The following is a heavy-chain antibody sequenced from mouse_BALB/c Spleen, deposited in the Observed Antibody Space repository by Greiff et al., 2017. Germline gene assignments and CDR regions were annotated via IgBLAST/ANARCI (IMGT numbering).Heavy chain of an antibody. V-gene: IGHV2-9*02. CDR3: AREYGNYEGYFDV. Sequence: VQLQESGPGLVAPSQSLSITCTVSGFSLTSYGVHWVRQPPGKGLEWLGVIWAGGSTNYNSALMSRLSISKDNSKSQVFLKMNSLQTDDTAMYYCAREYGNYEGYFDVWGAGTTVTVSS. J-gene: IGHJ1*01. CDR1: GFSLTSYG. D-gene: IGHD2-10*02. CDR2: IWAGGST.